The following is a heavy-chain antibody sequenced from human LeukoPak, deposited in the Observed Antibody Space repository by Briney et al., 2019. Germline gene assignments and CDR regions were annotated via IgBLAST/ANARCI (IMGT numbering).Heavy chain of an antibody. V-gene: IGHV1-2*02. CDR3: ATVVRAAHKGYCSSTSCSVFDF. D-gene: IGHD2-2*01. CDR1: GYTFTDYY. CDR2: INPNSGGT. J-gene: IGHJ4*02. Sequence: GASVKVSCKASGYTFTDYYMHWVRQAPGQGLEWMGWINPNSGGTNSAQKFQGRVTMTRDASISTAYMELSRLRSDDTAVYYCATVVRAAHKGYCSSTSCSVFDFWGQGTLVTVSS.